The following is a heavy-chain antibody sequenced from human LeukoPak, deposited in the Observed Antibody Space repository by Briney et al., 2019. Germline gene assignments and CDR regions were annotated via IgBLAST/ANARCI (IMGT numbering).Heavy chain of an antibody. D-gene: IGHD5-18*01. CDR2: MNPNSGNT. V-gene: IGHV1-8*01. CDR3: ARGYSYGSHYYYYGMDV. Sequence: ASVKVSCRASGYTFTSYDINWVRQATGQGLEWMGWMNPNSGNTGYAQKFQGRVTMTRNTSISTAYMELSSLRSEDTAVYYCARGYSYGSHYYYYGMDVWAKGPRSPSP. CDR1: GYTFTSYD. J-gene: IGHJ6*02.